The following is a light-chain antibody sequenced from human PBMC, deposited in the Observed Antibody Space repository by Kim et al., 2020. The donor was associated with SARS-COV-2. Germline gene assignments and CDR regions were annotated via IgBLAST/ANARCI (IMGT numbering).Light chain of an antibody. Sequence: NFMLTQPHSVSESSGKTVTISCTRSSGSIASNSVQWYQQRPGSSPTIVIYEDNRRPSGVPDRFSASIDSSSNSASLTISGLKPEDEADYYCQSHDGSPWVFGGGTKLTVL. CDR2: EDN. V-gene: IGLV6-57*01. J-gene: IGLJ3*02. CDR3: QSHDGSPWV. CDR1: SGSIASNS.